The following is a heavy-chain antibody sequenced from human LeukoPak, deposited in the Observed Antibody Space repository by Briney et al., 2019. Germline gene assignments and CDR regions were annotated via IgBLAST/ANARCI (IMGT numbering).Heavy chain of an antibody. J-gene: IGHJ6*03. V-gene: IGHV3-48*01. CDR3: ARASQQWPAGNYYYFVDV. CDR1: RFTFSSYS. D-gene: IGHD6-19*01. Sequence: GGSLRLSCAASRFTFSSYSMNWVRQAPGKGLEWVSYISSGISPMYYADSVKGRFTISRDNAKNSLYLQMNSLRAEDTAVYYCARASQQWPAGNYYYFVDVWGKGTTVTVSS. CDR2: ISSGISPM.